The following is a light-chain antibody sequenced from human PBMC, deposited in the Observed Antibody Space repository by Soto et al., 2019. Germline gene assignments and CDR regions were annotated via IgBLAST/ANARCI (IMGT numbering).Light chain of an antibody. V-gene: IGKV3-20*01. CDR2: DVS. Sequence: EIVLTQSPGTLSLSPGERATLSCRSSQSVSSSYLAWYQQKPGQDPRLLIYDVSSRATGIPDRFSGSGSGTDFTLTISRLEPEEFAVYYCQQDGSSPTFGHGTKVEIK. CDR1: QSVSSSY. J-gene: IGKJ1*01. CDR3: QQDGSSPT.